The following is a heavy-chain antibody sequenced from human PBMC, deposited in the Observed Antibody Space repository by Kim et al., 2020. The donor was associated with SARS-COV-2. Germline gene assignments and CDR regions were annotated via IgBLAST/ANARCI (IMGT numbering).Heavy chain of an antibody. V-gene: IGHV4-4*02. CDR1: GGSISSSNW. CDR2: IYHSGST. Sequence: SETLSLTCAVSGGSISSSNWWSWVRQPPGKGLEWIGEIYHSGSTNYNPSLKSRVTISVDKSKNQFSLKLSSVTAADTAVYYCARVFRAPMFRYYYGMDVWGQGTTVTVSS. D-gene: IGHD3-10*02. CDR3: ARVFRAPMFRYYYGMDV. J-gene: IGHJ6*02.